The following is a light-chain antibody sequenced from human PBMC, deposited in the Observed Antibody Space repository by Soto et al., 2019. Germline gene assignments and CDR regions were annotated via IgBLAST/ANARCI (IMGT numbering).Light chain of an antibody. CDR1: QSVSSSY. V-gene: IGKV3-20*01. CDR3: QQYHDWPLP. CDR2: GAS. J-gene: IGKJ1*01. Sequence: EIVLTQSPGTLSLSPGERATLYCRASQSVSSSYLAWYQQKPGQAPRLLIYGASSRATGIPDRFSGSGSGTDFTLTISSLQSEDFAVYYCQQYHDWPLPFGQGTKVDIK.